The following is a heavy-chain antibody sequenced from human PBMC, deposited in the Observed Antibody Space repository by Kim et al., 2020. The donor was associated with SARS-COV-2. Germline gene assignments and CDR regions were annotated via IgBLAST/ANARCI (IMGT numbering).Heavy chain of an antibody. J-gene: IGHJ4*02. CDR3: ARLFRSSSWYGSFDY. V-gene: IGHV3-30-3*01. D-gene: IGHD6-13*01. Sequence: GGSLRLSCAASGFTFSSYAMHWVRQAPGKGLEWVAVISYDGSNKYYADSVKGRFTISRDNSKNTLYLQMNSLRAEDTAVYYCARLFRSSSWYGSFDYWGQGTLVTVSS. CDR2: ISYDGSNK. CDR1: GFTFSSYA.